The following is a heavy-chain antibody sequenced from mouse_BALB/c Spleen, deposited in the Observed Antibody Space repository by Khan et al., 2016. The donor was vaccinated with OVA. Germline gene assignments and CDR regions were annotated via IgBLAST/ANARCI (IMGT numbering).Heavy chain of an antibody. J-gene: IGHJ4*01. CDR1: GFTFSSYG. D-gene: IGHD1-1*01. Sequence: EVELVESGGGLVQPGGSLKLSCAASGFTFSSYGMSWVRQTPDKRLELVATINSNGGSIYYPDSVKGRFTISRDNAKNTLYLQMSSLKSEDTAMYYCASDPYYYGSKYALDYWGQGTSVTVSS. CDR3: ASDPYYYGSKYALDY. CDR2: INSNGGSI. V-gene: IGHV5-6-3*01.